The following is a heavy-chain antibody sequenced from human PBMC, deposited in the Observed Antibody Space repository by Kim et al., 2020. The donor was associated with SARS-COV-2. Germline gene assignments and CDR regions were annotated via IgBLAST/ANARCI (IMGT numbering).Heavy chain of an antibody. CDR3: ARDDYYDSSGRLDY. CDR2: ISYDGSNK. CDR1: GFTFSSYA. D-gene: IGHD3-22*01. J-gene: IGHJ4*02. Sequence: GGSLRLSCAASGFTFSSYAMHWVRQAPGKGLEWVAVISYDGSNKYYADSVKGRFTISRDNSKNTLYLQMNSLRAEDTAVYYCARDDYYDSSGRLDYWGQGTLVTVSS. V-gene: IGHV3-30*04.